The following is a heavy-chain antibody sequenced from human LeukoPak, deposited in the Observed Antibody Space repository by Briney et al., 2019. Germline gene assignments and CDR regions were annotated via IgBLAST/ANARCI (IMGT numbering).Heavy chain of an antibody. CDR3: ARIKYCSGGSCYSLDY. Sequence: PSETLSLTCTVSGGPISSYYWSWIRQPPGKGLEWIGYIYYSGSTNYNPSLKSRVTISVDTSKNQFSLKLSSVTAAATAVYYCARIKYCSGGSCYSLDYWGQGTLVTVSS. J-gene: IGHJ4*02. V-gene: IGHV4-59*01. CDR1: GGPISSYY. CDR2: IYYSGST. D-gene: IGHD2-15*01.